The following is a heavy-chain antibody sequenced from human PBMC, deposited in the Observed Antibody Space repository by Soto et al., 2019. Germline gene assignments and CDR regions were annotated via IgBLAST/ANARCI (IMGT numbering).Heavy chain of an antibody. J-gene: IGHJ4*02. D-gene: IGHD4-17*01. CDR1: GFTFSGYA. CDR3: AKNRGRLTTSWPFDY. Sequence: EVQLLESGGDLVQPGRSLRLSCAASGFTFSGYAMSWVRQAQGKRLEWVSVIHGGGNSAYYADSVKGRFTISRDNSKNTLYLQMSSLRGEDTAVYYCAKNRGRLTTSWPFDYWGQGTLVTVSS. V-gene: IGHV3-23*01. CDR2: IHGGGNSA.